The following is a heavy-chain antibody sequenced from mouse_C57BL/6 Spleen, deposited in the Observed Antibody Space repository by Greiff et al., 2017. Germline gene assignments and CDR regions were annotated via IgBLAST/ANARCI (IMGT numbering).Heavy chain of an antibody. Sequence: VKPGASVKISCKASGYAFSSSWMNWVKQRPGKGLEWIGRIYPGDGDTNYNGKFKGKATLTADKSSSTAYMQLSSLTSEDSAVYFCARDGYSFAYWGQGTLVTVSA. D-gene: IGHD2-3*01. CDR1: GYAFSSSW. V-gene: IGHV1-82*01. J-gene: IGHJ3*01. CDR3: ARDGYSFAY. CDR2: IYPGDGDT.